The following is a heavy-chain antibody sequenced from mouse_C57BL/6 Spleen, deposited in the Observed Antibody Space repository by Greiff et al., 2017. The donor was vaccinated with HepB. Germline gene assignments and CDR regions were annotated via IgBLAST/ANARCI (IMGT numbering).Heavy chain of an antibody. CDR1: GFSLTSYG. CDR2: IWRGGST. J-gene: IGHJ3*01. Sequence: VQLVESGPGLVQPSQSLSITCTVSGFSLTSYGVHWVRQSPGKGLEWLGVIWRGGSTDYNAAFMSRLSITKDNSKSQVFFKMNSLQADDTAIYYCAKNGGNYPAWFAYWGQGTLVTVSA. D-gene: IGHD2-1*01. CDR3: AKNGGNYPAWFAY. V-gene: IGHV2-5*01.